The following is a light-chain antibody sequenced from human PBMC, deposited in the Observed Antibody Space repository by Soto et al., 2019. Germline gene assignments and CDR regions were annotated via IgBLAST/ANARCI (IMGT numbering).Light chain of an antibody. CDR2: AAS. V-gene: IGKV1-9*01. CDR3: QQLNSYPLT. CDR1: QDISSY. Sequence: DIQLTQSPSFLSASAGDRVTITCRASQDISSYLAWYQQKPGKAPKLLIYAASTLQSGVPSRFSGSGSGTEFTLTVSSLQPEDFATYYCQQLNSYPLTFGPGTKVDIE. J-gene: IGKJ3*01.